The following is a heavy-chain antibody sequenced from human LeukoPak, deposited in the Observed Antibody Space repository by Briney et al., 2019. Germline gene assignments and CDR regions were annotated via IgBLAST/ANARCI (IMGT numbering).Heavy chain of an antibody. CDR3: GSGDYYYFDY. J-gene: IGHJ4*02. Sequence: PSETLSLTCAVYGGSFSGYYWSWIRQPPGKGLEWIGEINHSGSTNYNPSLKSRVTISVDKSNDHFSLKLTSVTAADTAVYYCGSGDYYYFDYWGQGTLVTVSS. CDR2: INHSGST. D-gene: IGHD2/OR15-2a*01. V-gene: IGHV4-34*01. CDR1: GGSFSGYY.